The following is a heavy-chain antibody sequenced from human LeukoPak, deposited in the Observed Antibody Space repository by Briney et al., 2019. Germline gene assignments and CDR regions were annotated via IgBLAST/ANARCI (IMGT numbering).Heavy chain of an antibody. CDR1: GGSFSGYY. Sequence: SETLSLTCAVYGGSFSGYYWSWIRQPPGKGLEWIGEINHSGSTNYNPSLKSRVTISVDTSKNQFSLKLSSVTAADTAVYYCARGVLRYFDWLSPPGFDPWGQGTLVTVSS. CDR2: INHSGST. J-gene: IGHJ5*02. D-gene: IGHD3-9*01. V-gene: IGHV4-34*01. CDR3: ARGVLRYFDWLSPPGFDP.